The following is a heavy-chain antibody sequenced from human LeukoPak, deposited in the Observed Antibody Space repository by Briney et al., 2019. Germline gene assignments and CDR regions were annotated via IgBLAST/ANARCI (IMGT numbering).Heavy chain of an antibody. Sequence: GGSLRLSCAASGFTFSRYWMHWVRQPPVKGLVWVSRINSDGSSTTYADAVKGRFTISRDNAKNTLYLQMNSLRAEDTAVYYCASIHDYVWGSSRSDAFDIWGQGTMVNVFS. J-gene: IGHJ3*02. CDR3: ASIHDYVWGSSRSDAFDI. D-gene: IGHD3-16*02. CDR2: INSDGSST. CDR1: GFTFSRYW. V-gene: IGHV3-74*01.